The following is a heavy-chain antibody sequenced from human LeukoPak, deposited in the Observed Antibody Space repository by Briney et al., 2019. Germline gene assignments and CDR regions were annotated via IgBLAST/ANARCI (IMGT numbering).Heavy chain of an antibody. CDR2: IKQDGSEN. CDR3: ARDLPDNDFWSGYSHYMDI. CDR1: GFTFSTYW. V-gene: IGHV3-7*01. J-gene: IGHJ6*03. D-gene: IGHD3-3*01. Sequence: PGGSLRLSCVASGFTFSTYWMTWVRQAPGKGLEWVANIKQDGSENYYVDSVKGRFTISRDNAKSSLYLQMDSLRAEDTAVYYCARDLPDNDFWSGYSHYMDIWGKGTTVTVSS.